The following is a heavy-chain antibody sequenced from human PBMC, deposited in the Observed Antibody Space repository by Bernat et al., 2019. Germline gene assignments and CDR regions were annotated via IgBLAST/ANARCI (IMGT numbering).Heavy chain of an antibody. CDR2: IDPSDSYT. Sequence: EVQLVQSGAEVKNPGESLRISCQGSGYTFSTYWITWVRQVPGKGLEWIGRIDPSDSYTNYNPSFQGNVTISADRSISAAFLQWSSLKASDTAIYYCARHRTTVSSIYWHFDLWGRGTLVTVSS. J-gene: IGHJ2*01. CDR1: GYTFSTYW. CDR3: ARHRTTVSSIYWHFDL. D-gene: IGHD3-3*02. V-gene: IGHV5-10-1*03.